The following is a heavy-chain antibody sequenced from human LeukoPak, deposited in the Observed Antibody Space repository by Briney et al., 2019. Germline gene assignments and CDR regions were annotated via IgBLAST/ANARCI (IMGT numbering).Heavy chain of an antibody. CDR2: ISSSSSTI. D-gene: IGHD1-26*01. CDR3: ARDGGIRKSLYYFDY. CDR1: GFTFSSYS. Sequence: GGSLRLSCAASGFTFSSYSMNWVRQAPGKGLEWVSYISSSSSTIYYADSVKGRFTISRDNAKNSLYLQMNSLRAEDTAVYYCARDGGIRKSLYYFDYWGQGTLVTVSS. V-gene: IGHV3-48*01. J-gene: IGHJ4*02.